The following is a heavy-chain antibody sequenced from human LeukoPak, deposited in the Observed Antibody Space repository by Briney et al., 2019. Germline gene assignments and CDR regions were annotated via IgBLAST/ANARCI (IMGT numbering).Heavy chain of an antibody. J-gene: IGHJ4*02. V-gene: IGHV3-23*01. D-gene: IGHD3-22*01. Sequence: PGGSLRLSCAASGFTFSSSAMSWVRQAPGKGLEWVSAISNNGGYTYYADSVQGRFTISRDNSKSTLCLQMNSLRAEDTAVYYCATGRSYYDSSGTFDYWGQGTLVTVSS. CDR3: ATGRSYYDSSGTFDY. CDR2: ISNNGGYT. CDR1: GFTFSSSA.